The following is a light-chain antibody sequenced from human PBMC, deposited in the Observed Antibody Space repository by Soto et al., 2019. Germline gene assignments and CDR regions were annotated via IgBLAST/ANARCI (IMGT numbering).Light chain of an antibody. J-gene: IGKJ1*01. Sequence: EIVLTQSPGTLSLSPGERATLSCRASHSVSSSYLAWYQPKPGQAPRLLIYGVSSRATGIPDRFSGSGSGSDFALTISRLEPEDFAVYDCEQYGSSPPWTFGQGTKVEIK. CDR1: HSVSSSY. V-gene: IGKV3-20*01. CDR3: EQYGSSPPWT. CDR2: GVS.